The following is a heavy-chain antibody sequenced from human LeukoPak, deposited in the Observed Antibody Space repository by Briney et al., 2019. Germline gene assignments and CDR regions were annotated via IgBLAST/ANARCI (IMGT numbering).Heavy chain of an antibody. Sequence: GESLKISCKGSGYSFTSYWIGWVRPMPGKGLEWMGIIYPGDSDTRYSPSFQGQVTISADKSISTAYLQWSSLKAPDTAMYYCARQGTNDYYDSSHYAFDIWGQGTMVTVSS. CDR1: GYSFTSYW. D-gene: IGHD3-22*01. CDR2: IYPGDSDT. J-gene: IGHJ3*02. V-gene: IGHV5-51*01. CDR3: ARQGTNDYYDSSHYAFDI.